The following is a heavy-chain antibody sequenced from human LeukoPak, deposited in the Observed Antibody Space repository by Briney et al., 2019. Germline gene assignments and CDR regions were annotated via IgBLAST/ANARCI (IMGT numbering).Heavy chain of an antibody. D-gene: IGHD6-19*01. J-gene: IGHJ5*02. Sequence: ASVKVSCKASGHTFSGYYLRWVRQAPGQGLEWMGWINPNSGGTNYAQKFQGRVTMSRDTSISTAYMELSRLRSDDTAVYYCAREVTAVAVNWFDPWGQGTLVTVSS. V-gene: IGHV1-2*02. CDR2: INPNSGGT. CDR1: GHTFSGYY. CDR3: AREVTAVAVNWFDP.